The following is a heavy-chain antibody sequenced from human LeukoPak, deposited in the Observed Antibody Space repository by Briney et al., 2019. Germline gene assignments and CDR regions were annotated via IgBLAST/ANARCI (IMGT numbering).Heavy chain of an antibody. V-gene: IGHV4-34*10. CDR1: GGSFRNYY. J-gene: IGHJ4*02. D-gene: IGHD2-21*01. CDR2: INDSGRT. CDR3: SRGQYCERTTCYSARRYYDY. Sequence: SETLSLTCAVPGGSFRNYYWTCIRQSPQKGLEWIGEINDSGRTNYNPSLKSRTTISVHTSKTNFYLKLNSLTAADTAVYYCSRGQYCERTTCYSARRYYDYWGQGTLVTVSS.